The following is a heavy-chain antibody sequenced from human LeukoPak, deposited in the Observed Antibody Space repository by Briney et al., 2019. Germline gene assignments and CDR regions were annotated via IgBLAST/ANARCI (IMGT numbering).Heavy chain of an antibody. CDR3: ARLSANSSAYFFDY. CDR1: GFTFSSYG. Sequence: GGSLRLSCAASGFTFSSYGMHWVRQAPGKGLEWVAVIWYDGSNKYYADSVKGRFTISRDNSKNTLYLQMNSLRAEDTAVYYCARLSANSSAYFFDYWGQGTLVTVSS. CDR2: IWYDGSNK. V-gene: IGHV3-33*01. D-gene: IGHD3-22*01. J-gene: IGHJ4*02.